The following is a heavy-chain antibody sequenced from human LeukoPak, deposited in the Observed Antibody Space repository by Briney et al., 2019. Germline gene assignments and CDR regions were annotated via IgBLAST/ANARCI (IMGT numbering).Heavy chain of an antibody. J-gene: IGHJ4*02. CDR3: VRGRPY. CDR1: GFTFSSYN. V-gene: IGHV3-7*05. CDR2: INQDGSDH. Sequence: PGGSLRLSCAASGFTFSSYNMNWVRQAPGKGPEWVASINQDGSDHYYVDSVKGRFSISRDNAKDSLCLQMSSLRVEDTAVYYCVRGRPYWGQGTLVTVSS.